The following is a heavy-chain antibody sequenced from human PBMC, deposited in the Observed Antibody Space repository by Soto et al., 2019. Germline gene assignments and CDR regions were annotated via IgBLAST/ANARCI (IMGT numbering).Heavy chain of an antibody. J-gene: IGHJ6*02. D-gene: IGHD2-15*01. Sequence: ASVKVSCKASGYTFTSYCISWVRQAPGQGLEWMGWISAYNGNTNYAQKLQGRVTMTTDTSTSTAYMELRSLRSDDTAVYYCARAPGIGSPYGMDVWGQGTTVTVSS. V-gene: IGHV1-18*04. CDR1: GYTFTSYC. CDR3: ARAPGIGSPYGMDV. CDR2: ISAYNGNT.